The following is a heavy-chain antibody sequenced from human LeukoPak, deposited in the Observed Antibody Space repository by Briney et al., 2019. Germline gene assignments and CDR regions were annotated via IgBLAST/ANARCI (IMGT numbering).Heavy chain of an antibody. V-gene: IGHV3-23*01. J-gene: IGHJ3*02. Sequence: GGSLRLSCAASGFTFSDYYMSWVRQAPGEGLEWVSAISGSGGSTYNADSVKGRFTISRDNSKNTMYLQMNSLRAEDTAVYYCAKDHYGDYFSTGAFDIWGQGTTVIVSS. CDR2: ISGSGGST. CDR3: AKDHYGDYFSTGAFDI. D-gene: IGHD4-17*01. CDR1: GFTFSDYY.